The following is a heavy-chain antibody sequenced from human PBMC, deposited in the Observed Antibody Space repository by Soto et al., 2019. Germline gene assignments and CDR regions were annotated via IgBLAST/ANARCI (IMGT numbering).Heavy chain of an antibody. CDR1: GFTFDDYT. V-gene: IGHV3-43*01. D-gene: IGHD6-13*01. J-gene: IGHJ6*02. Sequence: GGSLRLSCAASGFTFDDYTMHWVRQAPGKGLEWVSLISWDGCSTYYADSVKGRFTISRDNSKNSLYLQMNSLRTEDTALYYCAKDIADSSSPEPGFPGMDVWGQGTTVTVSS. CDR3: AKDIADSSSPEPGFPGMDV. CDR2: ISWDGCST.